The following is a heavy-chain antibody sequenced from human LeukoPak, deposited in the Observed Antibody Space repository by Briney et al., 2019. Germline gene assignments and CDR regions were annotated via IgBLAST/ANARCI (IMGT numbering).Heavy chain of an antibody. Sequence: ASVKVSCKASGYTFTGYYMHWVRQAPGQGLEWIGRINPNSGGTNYAQKFQGRVTMTRDTSISTAYMELSRLRSDDTAVYYCARVAKDTGNWFDPWGQGTLVTVSS. CDR3: ARVAKDTGNWFDP. V-gene: IGHV1-2*06. CDR2: INPNSGGT. CDR1: GYTFTGYY. D-gene: IGHD5-18*01. J-gene: IGHJ5*02.